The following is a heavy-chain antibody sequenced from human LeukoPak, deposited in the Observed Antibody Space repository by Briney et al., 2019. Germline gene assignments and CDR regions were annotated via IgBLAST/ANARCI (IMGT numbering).Heavy chain of an antibody. D-gene: IGHD5-18*01. J-gene: IGHJ6*04. CDR2: ISSTGIYI. V-gene: IGHV3-21*01. CDR1: GFTSTNYN. Sequence: GGSLRLSCAASGFTSTNYNMNWVRQAPGKGLEWVSSISSTGIYIYYADSMKGRFTISRDNAKNSLYLQMNSLGAEDTAVYYCARDWGGYSYGYMDVWGKGTTVTVSS. CDR3: ARDWGGYSYGYMDV.